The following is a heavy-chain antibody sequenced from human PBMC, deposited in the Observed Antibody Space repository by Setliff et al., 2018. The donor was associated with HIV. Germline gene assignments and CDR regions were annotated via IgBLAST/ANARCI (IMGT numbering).Heavy chain of an antibody. CDR3: TRRGADSYYPRPLDV. Sequence: SETLSLTCTVSGGSISSYYWSWIRQPPGKGLEWIGYIYYSGSTNYNPSLKSRVTISVDTSKNQFSLRLNSVTAADTAIYYCTRRGADSYYPRPLDVWGKGTTVTVSS. D-gene: IGHD3-10*01. CDR1: GGSISSYY. V-gene: IGHV4-59*01. J-gene: IGHJ6*04. CDR2: IYYSGST.